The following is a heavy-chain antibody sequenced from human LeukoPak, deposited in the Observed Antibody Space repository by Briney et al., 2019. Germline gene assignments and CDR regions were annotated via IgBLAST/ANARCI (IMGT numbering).Heavy chain of an antibody. D-gene: IGHD3-22*01. V-gene: IGHV1-2*02. CDR2: INPKSGRT. Sequence: ASVKVSCKASGYTFTGYYIHWVRQAPGQGLEWIGSINPKSGRTNYAKKFHGRVTMTRHTSIRTAYMELSSLRSDDTAVYYGARDSPSDYYDSSRYDYWGQGTLVTVSS. J-gene: IGHJ4*02. CDR3: ARDSPSDYYDSSRYDY. CDR1: GYTFTGYY.